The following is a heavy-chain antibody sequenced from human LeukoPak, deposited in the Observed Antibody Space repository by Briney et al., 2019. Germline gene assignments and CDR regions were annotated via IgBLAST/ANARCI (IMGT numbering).Heavy chain of an antibody. CDR1: GFPFSSYG. J-gene: IGHJ4*02. Sequence: PGGSLRLSCAASGFPFSSYGMHWVRQAPGKGLEWVAAISNDGSNKFYADSVKGRFALSRDNPTSTVILQMNSLRAEDTAVYYCAKDYDSSGLHWGQGTLVTVSS. CDR3: AKDYDSSGLH. D-gene: IGHD3-22*01. CDR2: ISNDGSNK. V-gene: IGHV3-30*18.